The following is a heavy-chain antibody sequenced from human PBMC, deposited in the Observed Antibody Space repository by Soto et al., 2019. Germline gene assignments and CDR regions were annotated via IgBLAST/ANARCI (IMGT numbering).Heavy chain of an antibody. CDR2: VYYSGST. Sequence: SETLSLTCTVSGGSISSHYWSWIRQPPGKGLEWIGYVYYSGSTYYNPSLRSRVTISVDTSKNQFSLKLSSVTAADTAVFYCARHYSSGSRNWFDPWGQGTLVTVSS. J-gene: IGHJ5*02. CDR1: GGSISSHY. D-gene: IGHD6-19*01. CDR3: ARHYSSGSRNWFDP. V-gene: IGHV4-59*04.